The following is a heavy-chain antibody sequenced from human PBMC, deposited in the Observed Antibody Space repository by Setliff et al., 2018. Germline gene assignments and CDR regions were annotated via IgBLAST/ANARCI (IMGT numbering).Heavy chain of an antibody. V-gene: IGHV1-8*01. Sequence: ASVKVSCKASGYSFISYDINWVRQAPGQGLEWMGWMNPERDNTGYAQKFQGRVTMTGHASINTAYMELTSLASEDTAVYYCVRNPLGPEGSTPGGYWGQGTLVTVSS. CDR2: MNPERDNT. CDR3: VRNPLGPEGSTPGGY. D-gene: IGHD3-16*01. J-gene: IGHJ4*02. CDR1: GYSFISYD.